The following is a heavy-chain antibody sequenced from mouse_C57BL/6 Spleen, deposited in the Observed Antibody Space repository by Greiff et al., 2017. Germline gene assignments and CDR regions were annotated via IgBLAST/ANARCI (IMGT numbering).Heavy chain of an antibody. CDR2: IYPGSGNT. V-gene: IGHV1-76*01. CDR3: ARITTVVATLPWYFDV. CDR1: GYTFTDYY. J-gene: IGHJ1*03. Sequence: QVQLKQSGAELVRPGASVKLSCKASGYTFTDYYINWVKQRPGQGLEWIARIYPGSGNTYYNEKFKGKATLTAEKSSSTAYMQLSSLTSEDSAVYFCARITTVVATLPWYFDVWGTGTTVTVSS. D-gene: IGHD1-1*01.